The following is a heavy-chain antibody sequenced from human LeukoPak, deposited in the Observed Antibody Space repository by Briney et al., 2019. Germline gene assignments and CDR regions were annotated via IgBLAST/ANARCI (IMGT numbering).Heavy chain of an antibody. Sequence: ASVKVSCKVSGYTLTELSMHWVRQAPGKGLEWMGGFDPEDGETIYAQKFQGRVTMTEDTSTDTAYMELSSLRSEDTAVYYCATRGQGGATSGAFDIWGQGTMVTVSS. D-gene: IGHD1-26*01. J-gene: IGHJ3*02. CDR2: FDPEDGET. V-gene: IGHV1-24*01. CDR1: GYTLTELS. CDR3: ATRGQGGATSGAFDI.